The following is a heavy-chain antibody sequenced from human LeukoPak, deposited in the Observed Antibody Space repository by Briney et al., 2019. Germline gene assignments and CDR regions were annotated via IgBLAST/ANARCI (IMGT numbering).Heavy chain of an antibody. D-gene: IGHD3-10*01. CDR2: ISGSGGST. V-gene: IGHV3-23*01. CDR3: ARVDNMVRGIIAY. Sequence: GGSLRLSCAASGFTFSSYGMSWVRQAPGKGLEWVSAISGSGGSTYYADSVKGRITISRDNSKNTLFLQVHSLRDDDTAVYYCARVDNMVRGIIAYWGQGTLVTVSS. J-gene: IGHJ4*02. CDR1: GFTFSSYG.